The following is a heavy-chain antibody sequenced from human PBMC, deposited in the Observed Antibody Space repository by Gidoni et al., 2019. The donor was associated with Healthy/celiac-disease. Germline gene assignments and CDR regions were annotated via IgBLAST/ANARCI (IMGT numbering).Heavy chain of an antibody. J-gene: IGHJ4*02. CDR2: IYPGDSDT. D-gene: IGHD6-19*01. Sequence: EVQLVQSGAEVKKPGESLKISCTGSGYSFTSYGSGWVRQMPGKGLEWMGIIYPGDSDTRYSPSFQGKVTISADKSISTAYLQWSSLKASDTAMYYCARGPLAVAGHFDYWGQGTLVTVSS. CDR3: ARGPLAVAGHFDY. V-gene: IGHV5-51*01. CDR1: GYSFTSYG.